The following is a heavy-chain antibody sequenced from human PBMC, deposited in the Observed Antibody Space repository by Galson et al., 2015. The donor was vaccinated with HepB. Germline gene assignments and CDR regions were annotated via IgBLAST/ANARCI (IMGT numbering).Heavy chain of an antibody. V-gene: IGHV3-23*01. CDR3: VKEGAWFGGDWFDP. D-gene: IGHD3-16*01. J-gene: IGHJ5*02. CDR2: INGRGSTR. Sequence: SLRLSCAGSGFIFRHHAMAWIRQAPGKGLEWVSGINGRGSTRPYADAVKGRFSISRDNSKAAVFLQMDNLRPEDTAGYSCVKEGAWFGGDWFDPWGQGALVTVS. CDR1: GFIFRHHA.